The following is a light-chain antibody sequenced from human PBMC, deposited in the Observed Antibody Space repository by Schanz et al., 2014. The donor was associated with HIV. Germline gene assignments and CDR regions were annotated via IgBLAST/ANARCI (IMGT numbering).Light chain of an antibody. CDR2: EVN. CDR1: SSDIGGSKY. CDR3: SSYAATSNVL. J-gene: IGLJ3*02. Sequence: QSALTQPPSASGSPGQSVTISCTGTSSDIGGSKYFFWYQQHPGKAPKLIIYEVNKRPSGVSNRFSGSKSGNTASLTVSGLQADDEADYYCSSYAATSNVLFGGGTKLTVL. V-gene: IGLV2-8*01.